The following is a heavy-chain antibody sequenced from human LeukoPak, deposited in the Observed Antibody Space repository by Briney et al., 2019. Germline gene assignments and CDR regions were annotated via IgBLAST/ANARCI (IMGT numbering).Heavy chain of an antibody. CDR2: IYYSGST. CDR1: GDSVNTYY. Sequence: PSETLSLTCTVSGDSVNTYYWSWIRQPPGRGLEWIGYIYYSGSTNYNPSLKSRVTISVDTSKNQFSLKLSSVTAADTAVYYCARAAPQYDSSGYYIDYWGQGTLVTVSS. V-gene: IGHV4-59*02. J-gene: IGHJ4*02. CDR3: ARAAPQYDSSGYYIDY. D-gene: IGHD3-22*01.